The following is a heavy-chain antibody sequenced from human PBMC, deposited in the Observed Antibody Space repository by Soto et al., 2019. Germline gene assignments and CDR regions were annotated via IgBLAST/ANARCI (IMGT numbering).Heavy chain of an antibody. CDR1: GGSISSYY. CDR2: IYYSGST. Sequence: SETLSLTCTVSGGSISSYYWSWIRQPPGKGLEWIGYIYYSGSTNYNPSLKSRVTISVDTSKNQFSLKLSSATAADTAVYYCARHVSASPAAGFDYWGQGTLVTVS. CDR3: ARHVSASPAAGFDY. V-gene: IGHV4-59*08. J-gene: IGHJ4*02.